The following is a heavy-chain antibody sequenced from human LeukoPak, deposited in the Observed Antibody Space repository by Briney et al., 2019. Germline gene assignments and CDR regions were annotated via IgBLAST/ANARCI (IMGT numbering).Heavy chain of an antibody. CDR1: GFTFSSYS. CDR2: ISSSSSTI. D-gene: IGHD2-15*01. V-gene: IGHV3-48*01. CDR3: ARDLGIFFDAFDI. J-gene: IGHJ3*02. Sequence: TGGSLRLSCAASGFTFSSYSMNWVRQAPGKGLEWVSYISSSSSTIYYADSVKGRFTISRDNAKNSLYLQMNSLRAEDTAVYYCARDLGIFFDAFDIWGQGTMVTVSS.